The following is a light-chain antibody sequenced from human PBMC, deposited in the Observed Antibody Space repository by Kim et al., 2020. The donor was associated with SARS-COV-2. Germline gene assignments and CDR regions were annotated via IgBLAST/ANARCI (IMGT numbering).Light chain of an antibody. CDR3: QHYSRFPYT. CDR1: QTISTW. J-gene: IGKJ2*01. Sequence: SASVGDRVTIPCRASQTISTWLAWYQQKPGKAPNLLIYLASTLESGVPSRFIGSGSGTEFTLTIDSLQPDDFATYYCQHYSRFPYTFGQGTKLEI. CDR2: LAS. V-gene: IGKV1-5*03.